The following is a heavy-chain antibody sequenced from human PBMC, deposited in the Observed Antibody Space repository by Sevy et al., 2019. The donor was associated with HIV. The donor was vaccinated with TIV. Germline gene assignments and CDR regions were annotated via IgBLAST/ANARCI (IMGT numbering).Heavy chain of an antibody. CDR1: GFRFGSYG. Sequence: GGSLRLSCAASGFRFGSYGMTWVRQAPGKGLEWVSSISGTGAPTYYTDSVKGRFTISRDNSKNTLFLQMNTLRAEDTAVYYCAKDGGVNWDQYYSDSWGQGTLVTVSS. CDR2: ISGTGAPT. D-gene: IGHD2-15*01. V-gene: IGHV3-23*01. CDR3: AKDGGVNWDQYYSDS. J-gene: IGHJ4*02.